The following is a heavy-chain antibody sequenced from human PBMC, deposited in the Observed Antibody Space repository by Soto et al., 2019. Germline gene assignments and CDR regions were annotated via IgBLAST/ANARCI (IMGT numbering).Heavy chain of an antibody. CDR3: ARELYSCGGDCPYYMDY. V-gene: IGHV1-46*01. D-gene: IGHD2-21*02. CDR2: ISLYHHST. CDR1: GYPFTDYF. J-gene: IGHJ4*02. Sequence: ASVKVSCKTSGYPFTDYFIHWVRQAPGQGLEWMGIISLYHHSTSYAQKFQGRLTVTADTSTTTVYMDLSSLTYEDSDVYWCARELYSCGGDCPYYMDYWGQGTLVTVSS.